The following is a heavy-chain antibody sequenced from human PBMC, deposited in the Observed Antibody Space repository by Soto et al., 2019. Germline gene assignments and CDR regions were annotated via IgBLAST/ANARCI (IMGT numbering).Heavy chain of an antibody. J-gene: IGHJ4*02. CDR1: GGSITSGGFY. CDR3: ATVWQQLVYFDY. V-gene: IGHV4-31*03. CDR2: THYRGST. Sequence: QEQLQESGPGLVKPSQTLSLTCTVSGGSITSGGFYWSWIRQRPGKGLEWIGYTHYRGSTYYNPSLKRRLTSAVNTSKNQFSLHLSSVTAADTAVYYCATVWQQLVYFDYWGQGTLVTVSS. D-gene: IGHD6-13*01.